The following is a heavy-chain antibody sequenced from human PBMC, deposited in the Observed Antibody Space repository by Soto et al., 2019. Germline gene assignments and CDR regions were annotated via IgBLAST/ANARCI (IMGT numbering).Heavy chain of an antibody. D-gene: IGHD2-15*01. CDR2: IYYSGST. Sequence: SETLSLTCTVSGGSVSSGSYYWSWIRQPPGKGLEWIGYIYYSGSTNYNPSLKSRVTISVDTSKNQFSLKLSSVTAADTAVYYCARDPLHDGYCSGGSCSGVDYWGQGTLVTVSS. V-gene: IGHV4-61*01. J-gene: IGHJ4*02. CDR3: ARDPLHDGYCSGGSCSGVDY. CDR1: GGSVSSGSYY.